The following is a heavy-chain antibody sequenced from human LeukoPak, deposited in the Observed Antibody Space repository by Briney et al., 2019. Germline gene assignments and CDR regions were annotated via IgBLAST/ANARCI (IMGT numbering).Heavy chain of an antibody. V-gene: IGHV3-21*01. J-gene: IGHJ3*02. CDR3: ARDSGSYYPDAFDI. CDR1: GFTFSSYS. D-gene: IGHD1-26*01. CDR2: ISSSSSYI. Sequence: PGGSLRLSXAASGFTFSSYSMNWVRQAPGKGLEWVSSISSSSSYIYYADSVKGRFTISRDNAKNSLYLQMNSLRAEDTAVYYCARDSGSYYPDAFDIWGQGTMVTVSS.